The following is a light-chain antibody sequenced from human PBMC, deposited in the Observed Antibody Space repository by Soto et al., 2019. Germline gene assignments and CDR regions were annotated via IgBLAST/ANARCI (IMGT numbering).Light chain of an antibody. V-gene: IGKV1-5*03. CDR3: QQYITYPYA. J-gene: IGKJ1*01. CDR1: PSTSTC. CDR2: EAS. Sequence: DIQMTQSPSTLSASVGDRVTITCRASPSTSTCLAWYQQRPGKTPKLLIYEASKLDSGVPSRFSGSGSGTEFTLTISSLQPDDFATYVCQQYITYPYAFGQGTKVEIK.